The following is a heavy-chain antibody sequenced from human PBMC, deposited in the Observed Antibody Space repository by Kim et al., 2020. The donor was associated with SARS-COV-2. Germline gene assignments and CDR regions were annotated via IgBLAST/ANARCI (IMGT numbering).Heavy chain of an antibody. CDR1: GFSFDDYA. CDR2: ISWDGSDT. V-gene: IGHV3-43D*03. Sequence: GGSLRLSCAASGFSFDDYAMHWVRQAPGKGLEWLSLISWDGSDTYYADSVKGRFTISRDNSKNSLYLQMDTLRAEDTAFYYCAKDVDSALFYWGQGTLVT. CDR3: AKDVDSALFY. D-gene: IGHD5-12*01. J-gene: IGHJ4*02.